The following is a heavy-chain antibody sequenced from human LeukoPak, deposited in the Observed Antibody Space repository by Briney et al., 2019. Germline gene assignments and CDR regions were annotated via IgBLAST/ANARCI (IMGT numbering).Heavy chain of an antibody. CDR3: ARGPPRGTVRTYSLGPRGPPDY. D-gene: IGHD3-10*01. Sequence: PGGSLRLSCAASGFTFSTYGMHWVRQAPGKGLEWRTDIWYDGSNKYYADSVKGRFTISRDNAKNSLYLQTNSLRAEDTAVYYCARGPPRGTVRTYSLGPRGPPDYWGQGTLVTVSS. J-gene: IGHJ4*02. V-gene: IGHV3-33*01. CDR2: IWYDGSNK. CDR1: GFTFSTYG.